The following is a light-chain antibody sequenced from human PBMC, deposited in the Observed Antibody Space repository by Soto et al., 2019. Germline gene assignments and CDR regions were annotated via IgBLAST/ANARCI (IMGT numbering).Light chain of an antibody. V-gene: IGKV1-5*01. Sequence: DIQMTQYPSTLSASVGDRVTITCRASQSSSSWLAWYQQKPGKAPKLLIYGASTLQSGVPSRFSGSGSGAEFTLTIDNLQPEDFATYYCQQYHLYWTFGPGTKVDI. CDR1: QSSSSW. J-gene: IGKJ1*01. CDR2: GAS. CDR3: QQYHLYWT.